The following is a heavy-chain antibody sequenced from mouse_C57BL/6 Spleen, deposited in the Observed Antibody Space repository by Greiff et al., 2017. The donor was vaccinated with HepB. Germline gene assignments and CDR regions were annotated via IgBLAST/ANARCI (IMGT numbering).Heavy chain of an antibody. J-gene: IGHJ3*01. CDR2: IDPETGGT. CDR1: GYTFTDYE. D-gene: IGHD4-1*01. Sequence: QVQLQQSGAELVRPGASVTLSCKASGYTFTDYEMHWVKQTPVHGLEWIGAIDPETGGTAYNQKFKGKAILTADKSSSTAYMELRSLTSEDSAVYYCSNWDGIAYWGQGTLVTVSA. V-gene: IGHV1-15*01. CDR3: SNWDGIAY.